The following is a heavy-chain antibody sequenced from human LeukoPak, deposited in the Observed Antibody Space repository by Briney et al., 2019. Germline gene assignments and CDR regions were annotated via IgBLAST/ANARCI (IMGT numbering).Heavy chain of an antibody. D-gene: IGHD3-22*01. CDR1: GFTLSSFW. V-gene: IGHV3-7*01. J-gene: IGHJ4*02. CDR2: IKQDGSEK. Sequence: GGPLSLFCGPWGFTLSSFWMMGARDARGGGVEGVANIKQDGSEKYYVACVKGRFTISRDNAKNSLYLQMNSLRAEDTAVYYCASALRGMIVVATSDYWGQGTLVTVSS. CDR3: ASALRGMIVVATSDY.